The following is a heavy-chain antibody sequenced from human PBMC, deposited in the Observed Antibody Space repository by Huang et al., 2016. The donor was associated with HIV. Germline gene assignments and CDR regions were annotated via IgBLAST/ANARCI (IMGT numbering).Heavy chain of an antibody. J-gene: IGHJ4*02. V-gene: IGHV3-53*01. CDR1: GFTVSTNY. Sequence: EVQLVESGGGLIQPGGSLRLSCAASGFTVSTNYMTWVRQAQGKGLEGVSLIYSGGTTYYADSVKGRFTISRDDSENTLYLHMTSLRAGDTAVYYCAKEGDTGAALGYWGQGTLVTVS. CDR2: IYSGGTT. D-gene: IGHD2-8*02. CDR3: AKEGDTGAALGY.